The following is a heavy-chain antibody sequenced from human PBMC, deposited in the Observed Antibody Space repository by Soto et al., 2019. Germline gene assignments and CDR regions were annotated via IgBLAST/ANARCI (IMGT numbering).Heavy chain of an antibody. Sequence: GSLRLSCAASGFTFSTYSMNWVRQAPGKGLEWVSSISSSSSYIYYADSVEGRFTISRDNAKNSLYLQMNSLRAEDTAVYYCARDYVTLYTSGWYSDYWGQGTLVTVSS. D-gene: IGHD6-19*01. CDR1: GFTFSTYS. CDR3: ARDYVTLYTSGWYSDY. J-gene: IGHJ4*02. V-gene: IGHV3-21*01. CDR2: ISSSSSYI.